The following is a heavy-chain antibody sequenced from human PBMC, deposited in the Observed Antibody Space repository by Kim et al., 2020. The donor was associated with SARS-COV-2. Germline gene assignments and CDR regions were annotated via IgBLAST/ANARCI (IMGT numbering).Heavy chain of an antibody. V-gene: IGHV3-23*01. D-gene: IGHD6-13*01. CDR1: GFTFSSYS. CDR2: ISGSGGST. J-gene: IGHJ6*02. Sequence: GGSLRLSCAASGFTFSSYSMSWVRQAPGKGLEWVSAISGSGGSTYYADSVKGRLTISRDNSKNTLYLQMNSLRAEDTAVYYCAKTSSWDYYYYGMDVWGQGTTVTVSS. CDR3: AKTSSWDYYYYGMDV.